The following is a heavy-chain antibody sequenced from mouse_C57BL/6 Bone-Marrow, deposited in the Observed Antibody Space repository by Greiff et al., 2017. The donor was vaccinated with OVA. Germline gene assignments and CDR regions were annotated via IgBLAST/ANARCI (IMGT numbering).Heavy chain of an antibody. D-gene: IGHD1-1*01. CDR2: IYIGNGYT. J-gene: IGHJ1*03. V-gene: IGHV1-58*01. CDR3: ARSDLLYYGSSGYFDV. CDR1: GYTFTSYG. Sequence: EVQLQQSGAELVRPGSSVKMSCKTSGYTFTSYGINWVKQRPGQGLEWIGYIYIGNGYTEYNEKFKGKATLTSDTSSSTAYMQLSSLTSEDSAIYFCARSDLLYYGSSGYFDVWGTGTTVTVSS.